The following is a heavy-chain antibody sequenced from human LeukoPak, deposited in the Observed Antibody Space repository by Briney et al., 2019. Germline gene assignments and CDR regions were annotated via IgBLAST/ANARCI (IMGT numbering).Heavy chain of an antibody. CDR2: ISYDGSDK. Sequence: GRSLRLSCAASGFMFSSYGLHWVRQAPGKGLEWVALISYDGSDKYYADSVKGRFTISRDNSKNALYLQVNSLRAEDTSVYYCARVGYCSGGNCYFNAFVIWGQGTMVTVSS. J-gene: IGHJ3*02. D-gene: IGHD2-15*01. CDR3: ARVGYCSGGNCYFNAFVI. CDR1: GFMFSSYG. V-gene: IGHV3-30-3*01.